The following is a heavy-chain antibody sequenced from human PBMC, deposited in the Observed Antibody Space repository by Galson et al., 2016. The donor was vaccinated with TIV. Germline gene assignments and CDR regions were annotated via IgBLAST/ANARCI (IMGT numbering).Heavy chain of an antibody. Sequence: QSGAEVKKPGESLRISCKTSGSSFTNYWITWVRQMPGKGLEWMGSIDTRDSYTNYSPTFEGHVTISADKSTSTAYLEWPSLKASDSAKYYCARSVSAGSGWVDPWGQGTLVTVSS. CDR2: IDTRDSYT. J-gene: IGHJ5*02. CDR1: GSSFTNYW. CDR3: ARSVSAGSGWVDP. D-gene: IGHD2-8*01. V-gene: IGHV5-10-1*01.